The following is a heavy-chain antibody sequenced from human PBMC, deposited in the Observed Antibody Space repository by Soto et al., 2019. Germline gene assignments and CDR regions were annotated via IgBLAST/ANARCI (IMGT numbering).Heavy chain of an antibody. CDR2: IYYSGSI. Sequence: SETLYLTCTVSGVSISSDYWSWIRQPPGKGLDWIGFIYYSGSINYNPSFESRVALSVDTSKNHFSLNLTSVTAADTAVYYCTRHWDWGSLGYWGQGTLVTVS. J-gene: IGHJ4*02. CDR1: GVSISSDY. D-gene: IGHD3-16*01. V-gene: IGHV4-59*08. CDR3: TRHWDWGSLGY.